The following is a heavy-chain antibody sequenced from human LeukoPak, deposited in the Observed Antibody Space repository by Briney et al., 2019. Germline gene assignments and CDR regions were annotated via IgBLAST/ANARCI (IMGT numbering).Heavy chain of an antibody. J-gene: IGHJ4*02. Sequence: ASVKVSCKASGYTFTSYYMHRVRQAPGQGLEWMGGIIPIFGTANYAQKFQGRVTITADESTSTAYMELSSLRFEDTAVYYCARSKIVNPQFDYWGQGTLVTVSS. CDR1: GYTFTSYY. CDR3: ARSKIVNPQFDY. D-gene: IGHD2/OR15-2a*01. CDR2: IIPIFGTA. V-gene: IGHV1-69*13.